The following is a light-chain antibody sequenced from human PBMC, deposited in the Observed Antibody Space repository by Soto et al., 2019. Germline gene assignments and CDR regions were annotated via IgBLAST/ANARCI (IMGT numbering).Light chain of an antibody. CDR3: QQYNDWTWT. J-gene: IGKJ1*01. Sequence: EIVLTQSPGTLSLSPGERGTLSCRASQSVGTYLAWYQQKPGQSPRLLMYGASTGATGIPARFSGSGSGTEFTLTISSLQSEDYAIYYCQQYNDWTWTFGQGTKVDIK. CDR1: QSVGTY. V-gene: IGKV3D-15*01. CDR2: GAS.